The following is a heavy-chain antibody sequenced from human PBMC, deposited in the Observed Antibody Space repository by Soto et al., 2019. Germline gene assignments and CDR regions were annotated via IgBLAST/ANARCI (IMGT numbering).Heavy chain of an antibody. J-gene: IGHJ3*02. D-gene: IGHD3-10*01. Sequence: EVQLLKSGGGVVQPGGSLKLSCAASGLTFNTYAMSWVRQAPGQGLEWVSTIGGSGVARYYADSVKGRVIMSRENSKNTLYIQMNRVRDEDTAIYYCAKEFGSGTPARPCDGFDIWGQGTMVTVSS. CDR1: GLTFNTYA. CDR3: AKEFGSGTPARPCDGFDI. CDR2: IGGSGVAR. V-gene: IGHV3-23*01.